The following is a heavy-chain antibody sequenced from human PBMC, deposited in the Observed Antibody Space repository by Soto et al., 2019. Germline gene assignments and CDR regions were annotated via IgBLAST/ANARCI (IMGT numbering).Heavy chain of an antibody. V-gene: IGHV6-1*01. CDR2: TYYRSKWYN. CDR1: GDSVSSNSAA. CDR3: ARVPGNFWSGYYKGFDY. J-gene: IGHJ4*02. D-gene: IGHD3-3*01. Sequence: SQTLSLTCAISGDSVSSNSAAWNLIRQSPSRGLEWLGRTYYRSKWYNDYAVSVKSRITINPDTSKNQFSLQLNSVTPEDTAVYYCARVPGNFWSGYYKGFDYWGQGTLVTVSS.